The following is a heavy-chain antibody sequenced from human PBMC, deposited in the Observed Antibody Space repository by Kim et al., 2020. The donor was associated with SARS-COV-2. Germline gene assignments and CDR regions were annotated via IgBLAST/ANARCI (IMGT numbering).Heavy chain of an antibody. CDR1: GFTFSDYA. Sequence: GGSLRLSCSASGFTFSDYAIHWVRRAPGMGMQYVSATTRDGDGTFYADSVKDRFTIFRDNSKNTLFLQMSGLRCEDTAVYYCVRCGRNYGAVQGGQGTLVPVS. D-gene: IGHD1-7*01. CDR2: TTRDGDGT. CDR3: VRCGRNYGAVQ. V-gene: IGHV3-64D*06. J-gene: IGHJ4*02.